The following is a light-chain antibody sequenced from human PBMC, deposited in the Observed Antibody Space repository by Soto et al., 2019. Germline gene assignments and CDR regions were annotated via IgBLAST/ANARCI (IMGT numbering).Light chain of an antibody. J-gene: IGLJ1*01. V-gene: IGLV2-14*01. CDR1: SSDVGAYNY. CDR3: TSKKSSTTPYV. Sequence: QSALTQPASVSGSPGQRITISCTGTSSDVGAYNYVSWYQHHPGTAPKLMIYEFTDRPSGVSSRFSGSKSGNTASLTISGLQVEDEADYYCTSKKSSTTPYVFGTGTKLTVL. CDR2: EFT.